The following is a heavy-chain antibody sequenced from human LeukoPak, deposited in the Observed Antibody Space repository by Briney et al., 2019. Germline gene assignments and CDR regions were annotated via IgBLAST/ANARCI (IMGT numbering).Heavy chain of an antibody. D-gene: IGHD4-17*01. J-gene: IGHJ2*01. V-gene: IGHV4-39*01. CDR1: GGSIRSSSYY. CDR3: ARHASHGDYAHWYFDL. Sequence: PSETLSLTCTFSGGSIRSSSYYWGWIRQPPGKGLEWIGNIYYTGSAYYSPSLKSRVTISVDTPKNQFFLKLSSVTAADTAVYYCARHASHGDYAHWYFDLWGRGTLVSVSS. CDR2: IYYTGSA.